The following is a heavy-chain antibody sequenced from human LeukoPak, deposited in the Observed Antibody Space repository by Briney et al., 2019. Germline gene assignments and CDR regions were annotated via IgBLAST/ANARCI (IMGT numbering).Heavy chain of an antibody. Sequence: GGSLRLSCAASGFIVSSNYMTWVRQAPGKGLEWVSSIYADGSRYYADSVKGRFTISRDTSRNTVYLQMNSLRAEDTAVYYCARDRYVGATTAGDSDSWGQGTLVTVSS. CDR3: ARDRYVGATTAGDSDS. V-gene: IGHV3-53*01. D-gene: IGHD1-26*01. CDR2: IYADGSR. CDR1: GFIVSSNY. J-gene: IGHJ4*02.